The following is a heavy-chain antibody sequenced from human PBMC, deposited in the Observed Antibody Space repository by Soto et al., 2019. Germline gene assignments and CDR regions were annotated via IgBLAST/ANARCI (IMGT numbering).Heavy chain of an antibody. D-gene: IGHD6-13*01. CDR1: GYSFTSYW. CDR2: IDPSDSYT. Sequence: GESLKISCKGSGYSFTSYWISWVRQMPGKGLEWMGRIDPSDSYTNYSPSFQGHVTISADKSISTAYLQWSSLKASDTAMYYCARHSSGSSWLPKYNWFDPWGQGTLVTVSS. J-gene: IGHJ5*02. CDR3: ARHSSGSSWLPKYNWFDP. V-gene: IGHV5-10-1*01.